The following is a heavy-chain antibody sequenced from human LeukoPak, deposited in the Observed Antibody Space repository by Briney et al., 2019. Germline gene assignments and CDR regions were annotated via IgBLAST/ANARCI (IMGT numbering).Heavy chain of an antibody. J-gene: IGHJ6*02. CDR2: ISTSGGST. Sequence: GGSLRLSCAASGFTFSSHAMSWVRQAPGKGLEWVSAISTSGGSTYYADSVKGRFTISRENAKNSLYLQMNSLRAGDTAVYYCARFYRGYCSSTSCYTRGYYGMDVWGQGTTVTVSS. V-gene: IGHV3-23*01. D-gene: IGHD2-2*02. CDR1: GFTFSSHA. CDR3: ARFYRGYCSSTSCYTRGYYGMDV.